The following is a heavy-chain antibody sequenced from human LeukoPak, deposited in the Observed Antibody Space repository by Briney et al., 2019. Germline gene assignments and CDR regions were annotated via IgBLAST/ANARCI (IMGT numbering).Heavy chain of an antibody. Sequence: GGSLRLSCAASGFTFNTYGMHWVRQAPGKGLEWVAVISYDGTNKHYADPVKGRFTISRDNSKNTLYLQMNSLRGEDTAVYYCAKDYLGASHTFDTWGQGTMVTVSS. V-gene: IGHV3-30*18. D-gene: IGHD1-26*01. CDR1: GFTFNTYG. J-gene: IGHJ3*02. CDR3: AKDYLGASHTFDT. CDR2: ISYDGTNK.